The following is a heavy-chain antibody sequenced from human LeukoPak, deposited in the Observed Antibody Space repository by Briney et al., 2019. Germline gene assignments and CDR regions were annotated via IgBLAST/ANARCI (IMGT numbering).Heavy chain of an antibody. J-gene: IGHJ6*02. CDR1: GYTFTSYG. Sequence: ASVKVSCKASGYTFTSYGISWVRQAPGQGLEWMGWINPNSGGTRNAQKLQGRVTMTSDTSTRTAYMELSSLKSDDTAVYYCARRLTRVNSYYGLDVWGQGTTVTVSS. CDR3: ARRLTRVNSYYGLDV. CDR2: INPNSGGT. D-gene: IGHD1-7*01. V-gene: IGHV1-2*02.